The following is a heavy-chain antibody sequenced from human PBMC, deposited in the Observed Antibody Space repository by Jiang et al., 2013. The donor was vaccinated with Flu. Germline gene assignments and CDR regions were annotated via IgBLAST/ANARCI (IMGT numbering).Heavy chain of an antibody. CDR3: ARRLVRAFDI. Sequence: GAEVKKPGASVKVSCKASGYTFTDYAIHWVRQAPGQRLEWMGWINNGNGNTKYSQKFQGTVTITRDTSATTAYMELSSLTSEDTAVYYCARRLVRAFDIWGQGTMVTVSS. D-gene: IGHD3-9*01. CDR2: INNGNGNT. CDR1: GYTFTDYA. V-gene: IGHV1-3*04. J-gene: IGHJ3*02.